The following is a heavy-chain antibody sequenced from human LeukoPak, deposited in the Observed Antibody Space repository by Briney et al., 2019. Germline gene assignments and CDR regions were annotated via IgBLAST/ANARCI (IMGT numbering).Heavy chain of an antibody. Sequence: WASVKVSCKASGYTFTGYYMHWVRQAPGQGLEWMGQINPNSAASHYAQKFQDRVTMTSDTSINMAYMELRSLRSDDTAVYYCARIGKGLWFGATYNWFDPWGQGTLVTVSS. CDR3: ARIGKGLWFGATYNWFDP. V-gene: IGHV1-2*06. CDR2: INPNSAAS. D-gene: IGHD3-10*01. CDR1: GYTFTGYY. J-gene: IGHJ5*02.